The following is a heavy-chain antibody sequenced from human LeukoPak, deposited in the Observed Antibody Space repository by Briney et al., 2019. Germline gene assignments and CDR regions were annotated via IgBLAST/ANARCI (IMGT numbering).Heavy chain of an antibody. CDR3: ASFLWFGELLQDY. Sequence: SETLSLTCTVSGDSISSYYWSWIRQPPGKGLEWIGYIYHSGSTNYNPSLKSRATISVDTSKNQFSLKLSSVTAADTAVYYCASFLWFGELLQDYWGQGTLVTVSS. CDR2: IYHSGST. J-gene: IGHJ4*02. CDR1: GDSISSYY. D-gene: IGHD3-10*01. V-gene: IGHV4-59*12.